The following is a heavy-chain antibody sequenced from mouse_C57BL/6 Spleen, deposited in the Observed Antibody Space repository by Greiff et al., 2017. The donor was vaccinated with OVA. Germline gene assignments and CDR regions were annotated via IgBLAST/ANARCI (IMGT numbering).Heavy chain of an antibody. D-gene: IGHD2-5*01. CDR3: ARDDSNPGGYFDV. J-gene: IGHJ1*03. V-gene: IGHV1-80*01. CDR2: IYPGDGDT. CDR1: GYAFSSYW. Sequence: QVQLQQSGAELVKPGASVKISCKASGYAFSSYWMNWVKQRPGKGLEWIGQIYPGDGDTNYNGKFKGKATLTADKSSSTAYMQLSSLTSEDSAVYFCARDDSNPGGYFDVWGTGTTVTVSS.